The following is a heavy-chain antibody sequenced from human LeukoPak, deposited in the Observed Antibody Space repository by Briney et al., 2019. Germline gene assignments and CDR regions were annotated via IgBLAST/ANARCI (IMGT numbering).Heavy chain of an antibody. D-gene: IGHD5/OR15-5a*01. V-gene: IGHV3-30*03. CDR2: ISSDGRDK. CDR3: ARDLRRFAAYYFDY. CDR1: GFTFSGYA. J-gene: IGHJ4*02. Sequence: GGSLRLSCAASGFTFSGYAIHWVRQAPGKGLEWVAVISSDGRDKHHADTVKGRFTISRDNSKNTLYLQTNSLRAEDTAVYYCARDLRRFAAYYFDYWGQGTLVTVSS.